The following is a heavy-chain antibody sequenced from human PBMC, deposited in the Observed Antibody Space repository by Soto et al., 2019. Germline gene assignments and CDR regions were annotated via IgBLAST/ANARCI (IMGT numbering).Heavy chain of an antibody. CDR3: VKDRSDTWSFDY. V-gene: IGHV3-30*18. J-gene: IGHJ4*02. Sequence: QVQLVESGGGVVQPGRSVRLSCSASGFIYSSCAMHWVRQVPGKGLEWLAVVSHDGTLYPYADSVKGRFTISRDNSRKMLYLQMNSLRPDDTAVYYCVKDRSDTWSFDYWGQGTLVTVSS. CDR1: GFIYSSCA. D-gene: IGHD2-8*02. CDR2: VSHDGTLY.